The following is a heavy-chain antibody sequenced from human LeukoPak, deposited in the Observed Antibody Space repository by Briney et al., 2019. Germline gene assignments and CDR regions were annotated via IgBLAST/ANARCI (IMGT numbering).Heavy chain of an antibody. CDR3: VKGFVHPTYYFEY. J-gene: IGHJ4*02. CDR1: GFTVSSNY. CDR2: IYSGGST. D-gene: IGHD3-10*01. V-gene: IGHV3-53*01. Sequence: GGSLRLSCAASGFTVSSNYMTWVRQAPGKGLEWVSVIYSGGSTYYADSVKGRFTISRDNSKNTLYLQMNSLRAEDTAVYFCVKGFVHPTYYFEYWGQGTLVTVSS.